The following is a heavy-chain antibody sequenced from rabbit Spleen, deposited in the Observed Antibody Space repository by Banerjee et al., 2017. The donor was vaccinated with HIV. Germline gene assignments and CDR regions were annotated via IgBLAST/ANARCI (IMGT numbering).Heavy chain of an antibody. D-gene: IGHD6-1*01. CDR3: VREAGYGGYGDGNL. CDR2: IYAGSSGST. Sequence: QSLEESGGGLVQPEGSLTLTCKASGFSFSSGYYMCWVRQAPGKGLEWIACIYAGSSGSTYYANSVKGRFTISRENAQNTVYLQLNSLTAADTATYFCVREAGYGGYGDGNLWGPGTLVTVS. V-gene: IGHV1S40*01. J-gene: IGHJ4*01. CDR1: GFSFSSGYY.